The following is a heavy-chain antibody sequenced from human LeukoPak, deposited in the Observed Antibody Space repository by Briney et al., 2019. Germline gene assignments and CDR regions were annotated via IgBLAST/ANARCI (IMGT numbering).Heavy chain of an antibody. J-gene: IGHJ6*04. V-gene: IGHV4-61*02. CDR2: IYTSGST. CDR1: GGSISSGSYY. D-gene: IGHD3-10*02. Sequence: PSQTLSPTCTVSGGSISSGSYYWSWIRQPAGKGLEWIGRIYTSGSTNYNPSLKSRVTISVDTSKNQFSLKLSSVTAADTAVYYCARERYYYARGGLDVWGKGTTVTVSS. CDR3: ARERYYYARGGLDV.